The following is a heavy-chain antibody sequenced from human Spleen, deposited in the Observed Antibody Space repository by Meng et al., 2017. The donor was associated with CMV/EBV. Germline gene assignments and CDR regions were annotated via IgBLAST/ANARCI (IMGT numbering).Heavy chain of an antibody. J-gene: IGHJ4*02. D-gene: IGHD3-10*01. Sequence: GESLKISCAASGFTFSSYGMHWVRQAPGKGLEWVAFIRYDGSNKYYADSVKGRFTIPRDNSKNTLYLQMNSLRAEDTAVYYCAKDPAPMVWGQGTLVTVSS. V-gene: IGHV3-30*02. CDR2: IRYDGSNK. CDR1: GFTFSSYG. CDR3: AKDPAPMV.